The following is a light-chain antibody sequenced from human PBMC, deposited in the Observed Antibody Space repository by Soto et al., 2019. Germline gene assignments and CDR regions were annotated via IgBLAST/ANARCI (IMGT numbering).Light chain of an antibody. V-gene: IGKV1-5*03. CDR3: QQYHIYSGT. J-gene: IGKJ1*01. CDR1: QRVXSR. Sequence: IRMTQSASTLSASAGDRATITCRASQRVXSRLAWYQARPGQPPNLLXYKASTLASGGPSRLSGSGSGTEFTLPINSLQPDDFATYYCQQYHIYSGTFGQGTKVDIK. CDR2: KAS.